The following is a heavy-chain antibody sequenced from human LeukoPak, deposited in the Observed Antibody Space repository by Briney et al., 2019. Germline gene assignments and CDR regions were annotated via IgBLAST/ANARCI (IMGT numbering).Heavy chain of an antibody. J-gene: IGHJ4*02. D-gene: IGHD2-21*01. Sequence: GGSLIFSCAASGFTFSSYAMIWVRQAPGKGLEWVSAISGSGDRTHYADSVKGRFTISRDNSRNTLNLQMNSLRAEDAAVYYCARGYSSDNWGQGTLVTVSS. CDR2: ISGSGDRT. V-gene: IGHV3-23*01. CDR1: GFTFSSYA. CDR3: ARGYSSDN.